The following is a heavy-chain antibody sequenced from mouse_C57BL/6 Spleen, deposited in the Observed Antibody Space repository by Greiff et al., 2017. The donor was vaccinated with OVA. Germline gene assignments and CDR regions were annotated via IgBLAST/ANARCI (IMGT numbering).Heavy chain of an antibody. J-gene: IGHJ4*01. CDR1: GYSFTDYK. Sequence: EVQLQQSGPELVKPGDSVKISCKASGYSFTDYKSDWVKQSNGKSLVWIGVINPNYGTTSYNQNFKGKATLTVDQSSSTAYMQLNSLTSEDSAVYYCARTTVVATDYAMDYWGQGTSVTVSS. D-gene: IGHD1-1*01. CDR3: ARTTVVATDYAMDY. CDR2: INPNYGTT. V-gene: IGHV1-39*01.